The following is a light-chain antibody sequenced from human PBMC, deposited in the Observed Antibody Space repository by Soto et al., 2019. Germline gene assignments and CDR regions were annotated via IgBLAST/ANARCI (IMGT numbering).Light chain of an antibody. CDR3: QQRSNWPSLT. J-gene: IGKJ4*01. V-gene: IGKV3D-20*02. Sequence: EIVLTQSPGTLSLSPGERATLSCRASQSVSSSYLAWYQQKPGQAPRLLIYGASSRATGIPDRCSGSGSGTDFSLTISSLEPEDFAVYYCQQRSNWPSLTFGGGTKVDIK. CDR1: QSVSSSY. CDR2: GAS.